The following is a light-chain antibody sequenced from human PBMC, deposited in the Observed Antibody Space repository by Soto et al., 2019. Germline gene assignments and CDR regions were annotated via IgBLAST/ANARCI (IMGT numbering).Light chain of an antibody. J-gene: IGLJ3*02. CDR3: QSYDSGLSGSV. CDR1: DSNIGENFD. V-gene: IGLV1-40*01. CDR2: GNN. Sequence: QSVLTQPPSVSGSPGQRVTISCTGSDSNIGENFDIHWYQQLPGTAPKLLIYGNNNRPSGVPDRFSASSSGTSASLAITGLLAEDEADYYCQSYDSGLSGSVFGGGTKVTVL.